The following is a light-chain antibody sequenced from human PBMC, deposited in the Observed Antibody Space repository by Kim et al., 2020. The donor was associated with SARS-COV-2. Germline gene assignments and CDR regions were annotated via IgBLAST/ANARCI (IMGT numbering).Light chain of an antibody. V-gene: IGKV3-20*01. J-gene: IGKJ5*01. CDR3: QQYSSSPLVT. Sequence: IVVTQSPVTLSLSLGMRATLSCRTSRSLTSRHLAWYQQKAGQAPRLLIYGASNRATGLPDRFSGSGSETDFTLTISRLEPEDFAVYFCQQYSSSPLVTFGQGTRLWIK. CDR2: GAS. CDR1: RSLTSRH.